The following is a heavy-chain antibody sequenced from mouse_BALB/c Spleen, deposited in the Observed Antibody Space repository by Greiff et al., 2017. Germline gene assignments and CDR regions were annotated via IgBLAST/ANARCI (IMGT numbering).Heavy chain of an antibody. D-gene: IGHD1-2*01. Sequence: EVMLVESGGGLVKPGGSLKLSCAASGFTFSSYAMSWVRQTPEKRLEWVASISSGGSTYYPDSVKGRFTISRDNARNILYLQMSSLRSEDTAMYYCARGPGGYRAMDYWGQGTSVTVSS. J-gene: IGHJ4*01. CDR1: GFTFSSYA. CDR2: ISSGGST. V-gene: IGHV5-6-5*01. CDR3: ARGPGGYRAMDY.